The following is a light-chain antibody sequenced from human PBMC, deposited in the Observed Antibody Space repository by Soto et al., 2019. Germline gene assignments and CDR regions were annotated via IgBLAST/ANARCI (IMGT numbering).Light chain of an antibody. CDR2: AAS. V-gene: IGKV1-39*01. J-gene: IGKJ5*01. CDR1: QSISSY. CDR3: QQSYSTPIT. Sequence: IQMTQSPSSLSASVGDRVTITFRASQSISSYLNWYQQKPGNAPKVLIYAASNLQTGVPSRFSGSGSGTDFTLTINSLQPEDFATYSCQQSYSTPITFGQGTRLEIK.